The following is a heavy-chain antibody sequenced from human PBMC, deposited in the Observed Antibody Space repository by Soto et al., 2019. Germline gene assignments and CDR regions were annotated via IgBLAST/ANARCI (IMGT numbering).Heavy chain of an antibody. CDR1: DSTFRSYG. CDR2: ISYDGSNK. CDR3: ARDRAFWSGTHDAFDV. V-gene: IGHV3-30*03. Sequence: GSLLRACAASDSTFRSYGMHWLRQAPGKGLEWLSVISYDGSNKYYTDSVKGRFTISRDNSKNTLYLEMNTLRGEDTAVYYCARDRAFWSGTHDAFDVWGQGTMVTV. D-gene: IGHD3-3*01. J-gene: IGHJ3*01.